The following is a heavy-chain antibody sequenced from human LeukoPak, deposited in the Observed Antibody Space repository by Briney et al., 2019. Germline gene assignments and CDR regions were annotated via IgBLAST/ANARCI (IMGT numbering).Heavy chain of an antibody. CDR2: ISYSGST. V-gene: IGHV4-31*03. Sequence: PSKTLSLTCTVSGGSISSGTDYWSWIRQHPGKGLEWIGYISYSGSTYYNPSLKTRLTISVDTSKNQFSLKLDSVTAADTALYYCARADMATVSDFWGRGTLVTVSS. CDR1: GGSISSGTDY. J-gene: IGHJ4*02. CDR3: ARADMATVSDF. D-gene: IGHD5-24*01.